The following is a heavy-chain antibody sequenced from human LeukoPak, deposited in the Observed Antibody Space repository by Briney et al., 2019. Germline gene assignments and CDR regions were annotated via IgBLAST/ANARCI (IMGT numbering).Heavy chain of an antibody. V-gene: IGHV4-34*01. D-gene: IGHD6-13*01. CDR1: GGSFSGYY. J-gene: IGHJ4*02. CDR2: IYHSGST. Sequence: SETLSLTCAVYGGSFSGYYWSWIRQPPGKGLEWIGEIYHSGSTNYNPSLKSRVTISVDKSKNQFSLKLSSVTAADTAVYYCARDKATAAAGTLFDYWGQGTLVTVSS. CDR3: ARDKATAAAGTLFDY.